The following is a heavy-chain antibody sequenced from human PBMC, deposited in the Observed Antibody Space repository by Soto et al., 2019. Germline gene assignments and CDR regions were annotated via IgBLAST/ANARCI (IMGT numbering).Heavy chain of an antibody. CDR3: ASQDYGDYYTVDY. CDR2: ISGSGGST. D-gene: IGHD4-17*01. V-gene: IGHV3-23*01. J-gene: IGHJ4*02. CDR1: GSTFSSYA. Sequence: GGSLRPSCAASGSTFSSYAMSWVRQAPGKGLEWVSAISGSGGSTYYADSVKGRFTISRDNSKNTLYLQMNSLRAEDTAVYYCASQDYGDYYTVDYWGQGTLVTVSS.